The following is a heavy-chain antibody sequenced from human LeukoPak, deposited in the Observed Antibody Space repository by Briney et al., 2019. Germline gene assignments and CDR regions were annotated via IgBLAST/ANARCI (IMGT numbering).Heavy chain of an antibody. CDR3: ASEITMVRGVIIDDY. V-gene: IGHV1-69*04. Sequence: SVKVSCKASGGTFSSYAISWVRQAPGQGLEWMGRIIPILGIANYAQKFQGRVTITADKSTSTAYMELGSLRSEDTAVYYCASEITMVRGVIIDDYWGQGTLVTVSS. D-gene: IGHD3-10*01. J-gene: IGHJ4*02. CDR1: GGTFSSYA. CDR2: IIPILGIA.